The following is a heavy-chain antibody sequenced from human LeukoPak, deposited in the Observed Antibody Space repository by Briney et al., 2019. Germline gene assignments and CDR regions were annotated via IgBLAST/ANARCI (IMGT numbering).Heavy chain of an antibody. CDR1: GGSFSGYY. D-gene: IGHD2-15*01. J-gene: IGHJ4*02. Sequence: TSETLSLTCAVYGGSFSGYYWSWIRQPPGKGLEWIGEINHSGSTNYNPSLKSRVTISVDTSKNQFSLKLSSVTAADTAVYYCARAGDIVVVVAGYYFDYWGQGTLVTVSS. CDR3: ARAGDIVVVVAGYYFDY. V-gene: IGHV4-34*01. CDR2: INHSGST.